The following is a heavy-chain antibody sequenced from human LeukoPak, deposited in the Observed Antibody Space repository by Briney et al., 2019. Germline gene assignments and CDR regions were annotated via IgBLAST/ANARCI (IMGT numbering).Heavy chain of an antibody. CDR3: ARVGNIPEVWDFDY. Sequence: GGSLRPSCAASRFTLSSYSMNWDRQAPGKGLEWVSSISSSSSYIYYADSVKGRFTISRDNAKNSLYLQMNSLRAEDTAVYYCARVGNIPEVWDFDYWGQGTLVTVSS. CDR1: RFTLSSYS. D-gene: IGHD1-14*01. V-gene: IGHV3-21*01. J-gene: IGHJ4*02. CDR2: ISSSSSYI.